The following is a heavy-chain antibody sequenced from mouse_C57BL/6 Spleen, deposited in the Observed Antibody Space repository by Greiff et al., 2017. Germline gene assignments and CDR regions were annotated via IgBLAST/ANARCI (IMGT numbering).Heavy chain of an antibody. CDR2: IYPGDGDT. CDR3: ARIPLYPYYAMDY. Sequence: QVQLQQSGPELVKPGASVKISCKASGYAFSSSWMNWVKQRPGKGLEWIGRIYPGDGDTNYNGKFKGKATLTADKSSSTAYMQLSSLSSEDSAVYFCARIPLYPYYAMDYWGQGTSVTVSS. V-gene: IGHV1-82*01. J-gene: IGHJ4*01. CDR1: GYAFSSSW. D-gene: IGHD5-1-1*01.